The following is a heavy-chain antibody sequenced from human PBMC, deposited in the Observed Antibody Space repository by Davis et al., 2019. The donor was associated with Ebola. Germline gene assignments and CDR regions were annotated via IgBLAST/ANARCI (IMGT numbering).Heavy chain of an antibody. D-gene: IGHD6-13*01. CDR3: ARRGSSSWYPYFDY. Sequence: ASVKVPCKASGYTFTSYAMNWVRQAPGQGLEWMGWINTNTGNPTYAQGFTGRFVFSLDTSVSTAYLQISSLKAEDTAVYYCARRGSSSWYPYFDYWGQGTLVTVSS. CDR2: INTNTGNP. V-gene: IGHV7-4-1*02. J-gene: IGHJ4*02. CDR1: GYTFTSYA.